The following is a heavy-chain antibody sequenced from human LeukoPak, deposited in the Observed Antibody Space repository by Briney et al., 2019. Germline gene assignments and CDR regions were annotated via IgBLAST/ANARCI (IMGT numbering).Heavy chain of an antibody. J-gene: IGHJ4*02. CDR3: ARDLYRIVVVPHYFDY. D-gene: IGHD3-22*01. V-gene: IGHV3-74*01. Sequence: PGGSLRLSCAASGFTFSSYWMHWVRQAPGKGLVWVSRINSDGSSTSYADSVKGRFTISRDNSKNTLYLQMNSLRAEDTAVYYCARDLYRIVVVPHYFDYWGQGTLVTVSS. CDR1: GFTFSSYW. CDR2: INSDGSST.